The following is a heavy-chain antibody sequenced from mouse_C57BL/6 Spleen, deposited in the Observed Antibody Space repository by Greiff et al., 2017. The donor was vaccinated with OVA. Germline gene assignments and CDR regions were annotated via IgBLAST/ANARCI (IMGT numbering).Heavy chain of an antibody. CDR1: GYTFTSYW. CDR3: ARRGGSSFYAMDY. CDR2: IDPFDSYT. Sequence: QVQLQQPGAELVMPGASVKLSCKASGYTFTSYWMHWVKQRPGQGLEWIGEIDPFDSYTNYNQKFKGKSTLTVDKSSSTAYMQLSSLTSEDSAVYYCARRGGSSFYAMDYWGQGTSVTVSS. J-gene: IGHJ4*01. V-gene: IGHV1-69*01. D-gene: IGHD1-1*01.